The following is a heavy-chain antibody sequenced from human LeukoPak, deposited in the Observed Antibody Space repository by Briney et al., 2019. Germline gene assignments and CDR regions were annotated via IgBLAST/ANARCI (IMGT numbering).Heavy chain of an antibody. CDR3: AKGSTVTTLDY. D-gene: IGHD4-17*01. V-gene: IGHV3-33*06. J-gene: IGHJ4*02. CDR1: GFTFSSYG. CDR2: IWYDGSNK. Sequence: GGSLRLSCAASGFTFSSYGMHWVRQAPGKGLEWVAVIWYDGSNKYYADSVKGRFTISRDNSKNTLYLQMNSLRAEDTAVYYCAKGSTVTTLDYWGQGTLVTVSS.